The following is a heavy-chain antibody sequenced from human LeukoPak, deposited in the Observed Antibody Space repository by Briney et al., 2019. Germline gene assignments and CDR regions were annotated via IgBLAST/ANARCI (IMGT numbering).Heavy chain of an antibody. D-gene: IGHD3-16*01. J-gene: IGHJ4*02. CDR2: IPPVDSDS. CDR1: GPTFTTSW. V-gene: IGHV5-51*01. CDR3: ATSTRIGGAMNYDS. Sequence: GESLKISCKHSGPTFTTSWVNWVRQMPGKGLEWMGSIPPVDSDSRYSPSFQGHVTISADKSITTAYLQWTSLKASDTAMYYCATSTRIGGAMNYDSWGQGTLVTVSS.